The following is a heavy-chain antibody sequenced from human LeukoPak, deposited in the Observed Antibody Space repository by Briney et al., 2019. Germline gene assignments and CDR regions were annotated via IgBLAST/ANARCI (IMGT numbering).Heavy chain of an antibody. V-gene: IGHV4-59*05. J-gene: IGHJ4*02. CDR2: IYYSGST. CDR3: ARLPKYYYGSGSLYFDY. D-gene: IGHD3-10*01. Sequence: SETLSLTCTVSGGSVTSDYWSWIRQPAGKGLEWIGSIYYSGSTYYNPSLKSRVTISVDTPKNQFSLKLSSVTAADTAVYYCARLPKYYYGSGSLYFDYWGQGTLVTVSS. CDR1: GGSVTSDY.